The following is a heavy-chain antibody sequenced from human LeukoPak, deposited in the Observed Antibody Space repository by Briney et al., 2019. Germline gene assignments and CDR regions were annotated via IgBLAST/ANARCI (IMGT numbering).Heavy chain of an antibody. D-gene: IGHD5-18*01. J-gene: IGHJ4*02. CDR1: GFTFSSYW. CDR2: IKQDGSEK. CDR3: ARAGEYSYGYFDY. Sequence: GGSLRLPCAASGFTFSSYWMSWVRQAPGKGLEWVANIKQDGSEKYYVDSVKGRFTISRDNAKNSLYLQMNSLRAEDTAVYYCARAGEYSYGYFDYWGQGTLVTVSS. V-gene: IGHV3-7*01.